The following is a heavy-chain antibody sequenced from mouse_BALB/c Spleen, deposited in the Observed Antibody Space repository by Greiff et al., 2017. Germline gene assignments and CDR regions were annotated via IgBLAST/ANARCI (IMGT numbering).Heavy chain of an antibody. D-gene: IGHD1-1*01. V-gene: IGHV14-1*02. CDR2: IDPENGNT. Sequence: VQLQQPGAELVRPGALVKLSCKASGFTIKDYYMHWVKQRPEQGLEWIGWIDPENGNTIYDPKFQGKASITADTSSNTAYLQLSSLTSEDTAVYYCARGGSSYGAMDYWGQGTSVTVSS. CDR3: ARGGSSYGAMDY. CDR1: GFTIKDYY. J-gene: IGHJ4*01.